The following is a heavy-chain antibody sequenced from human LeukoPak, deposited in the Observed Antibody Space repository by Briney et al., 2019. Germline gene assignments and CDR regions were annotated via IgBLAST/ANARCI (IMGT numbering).Heavy chain of an antibody. CDR1: GFTLSSYA. D-gene: IGHD2-2*01. V-gene: IGHV3-23*01. J-gene: IGHJ4*02. CDR3: ANGEIATYHRFDY. Sequence: GGSLRLSCAASGFTLSSYAMSWVRQAPGKGLEWVSGMSGSGDRTFYADSVKGRFTISRDTSKNTLYLQMNSLRAEDTALYYCANGEIATYHRFDYWGQGTLVTVSS. CDR2: MSGSGDRT.